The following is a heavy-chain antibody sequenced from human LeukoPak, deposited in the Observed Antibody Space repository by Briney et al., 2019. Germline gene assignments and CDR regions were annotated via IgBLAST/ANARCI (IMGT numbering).Heavy chain of an antibody. Sequence: SETLSLTCTVSGGSISSSSYYWGWIRQPPGKGLEWIGSIYYSGSTYYNPSLKSRVTISVDTSKNQFSLKLSSVTVADTAVYYCARQDDYYDYVWGSYFGVYYFDYWGQGTLVTVSS. CDR2: IYYSGST. V-gene: IGHV4-39*01. CDR1: GGSISSSSYY. D-gene: IGHD3-16*01. CDR3: ARQDDYYDYVWGSYFGVYYFDY. J-gene: IGHJ4*02.